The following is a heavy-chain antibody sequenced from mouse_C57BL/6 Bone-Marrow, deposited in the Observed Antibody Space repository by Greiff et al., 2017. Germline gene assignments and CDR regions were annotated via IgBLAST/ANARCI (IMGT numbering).Heavy chain of an antibody. CDR2: IYIGNGYT. CDR1: GYTFTSYG. V-gene: IGHV1-58*01. J-gene: IGHJ1*03. CDR3: ARSPYDGYYGGYWYFDV. Sequence: VQLQQSGAELVRPGSSVKMSCKTSGYTFTSYGINWVKQRPGQGLEWIGYIYIGNGYTEYNEKFKGQATLTSDTSSSTSYMQLSSLTSEDSAIYFCARSPYDGYYGGYWYFDVWGTGTTVTVSS. D-gene: IGHD2-3*01.